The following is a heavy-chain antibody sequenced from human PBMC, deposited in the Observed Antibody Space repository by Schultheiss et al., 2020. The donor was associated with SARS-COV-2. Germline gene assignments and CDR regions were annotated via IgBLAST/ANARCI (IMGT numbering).Heavy chain of an antibody. V-gene: IGHV1-69*13. J-gene: IGHJ6*02. D-gene: IGHD3-3*01. CDR2: IIPIFGTA. Sequence: SVKVSCKASGGTFSSYAISWVRQAPGQGLEWMGGIIPIFGTANYAQKFQGRVTITADESTSTAYMELSSLRSEDTAVYYCARSNGRFRFLEWSRQRFTAQGRGNPYYYGMDVWGQGTTVTVSS. CDR1: GGTFSSYA. CDR3: ARSNGRFRFLEWSRQRFTAQGRGNPYYYGMDV.